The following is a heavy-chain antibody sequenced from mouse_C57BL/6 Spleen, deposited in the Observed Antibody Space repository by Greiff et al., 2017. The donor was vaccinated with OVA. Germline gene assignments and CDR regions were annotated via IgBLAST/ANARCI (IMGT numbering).Heavy chain of an antibody. D-gene: IGHD1-1*01. J-gene: IGHJ1*03. Sequence: QVQLQQPGAELVKPGASVKMSCKASGYTFTSYWITWVKPRPGQGLEWIGDLYPGSGSTNYNEKFKSKATLTVDTSSSTAYMQLSSLTSEDSAVYYCAIYGSSPHWYFDVWGTGTTVTVSS. CDR2: LYPGSGST. CDR1: GYTFTSYW. V-gene: IGHV1-55*01. CDR3: AIYGSSPHWYFDV.